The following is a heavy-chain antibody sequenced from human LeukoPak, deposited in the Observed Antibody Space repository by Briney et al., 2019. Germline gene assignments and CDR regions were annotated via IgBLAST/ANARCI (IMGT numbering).Heavy chain of an antibody. J-gene: IGHJ4*02. CDR3: ATNRFILRFLEWLPGGDFDY. V-gene: IGHV3-23*01. CDR1: GFIFSDHY. D-gene: IGHD3-3*01. CDR2: ISGSGGST. Sequence: PGGSLRLSCAASGFIFSDHYMDWVRQAPGKGLEWVSAISGSGGSTYYADSVKGRFTISRDNSKNTLYLQMNSLRAEDTAVYYCATNRFILRFLEWLPGGDFDYWGQGTLVTVSS.